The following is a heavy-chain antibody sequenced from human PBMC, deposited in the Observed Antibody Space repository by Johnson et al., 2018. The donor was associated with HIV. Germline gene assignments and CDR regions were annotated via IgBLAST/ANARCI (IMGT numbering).Heavy chain of an antibody. CDR1: GFTFSSYW. J-gene: IGHJ3*02. V-gene: IGHV3-7*01. Sequence: VQLVESGGGLVQPGGSLRLSCAASGFTFSSYWMSWVRQAPGKGLEWVANIKQDGSEKYYADSVKGRFTISREHSKNALYLQMNSLRAEYTAVYYCARGRGTYYYDSSGYYSRRVGAFDIWGQGTMVTVSS. D-gene: IGHD3-22*01. CDR3: ARGRGTYYYDSSGYYSRRVGAFDI. CDR2: IKQDGSEK.